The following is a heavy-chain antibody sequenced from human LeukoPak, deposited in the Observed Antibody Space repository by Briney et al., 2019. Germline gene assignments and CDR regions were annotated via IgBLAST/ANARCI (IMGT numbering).Heavy chain of an antibody. CDR3: ARFQSSSSWDYYYGLDV. CDR2: IYNSGST. Sequence: SETLSLTCTVSGGSIYSYYRSWIRQPPGKGLEGIGYIYNSGSTNYNPSLKSRVTISVDTSKNQVSLKLSSVTAADTAVYYCARFQSSSSWDYYYGLDVWGQGTTVTVSS. D-gene: IGHD2-2*01. CDR1: GGSIYSYY. V-gene: IGHV4-59*01. J-gene: IGHJ6*02.